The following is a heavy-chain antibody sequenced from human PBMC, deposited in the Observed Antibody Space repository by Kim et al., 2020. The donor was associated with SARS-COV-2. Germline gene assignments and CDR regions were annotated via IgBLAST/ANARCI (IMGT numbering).Heavy chain of an antibody. CDR1: GFTFSDYY. CDR3: ASFHITSSSSYLDY. J-gene: IGHJ4*02. V-gene: IGHV3-11*01. CDR2: ISSSGSTI. Sequence: GGSLRLSCAASGFTFSDYYMSWIRQAPGKGLEWVSYISSSGSTIYYADSVKGRFTISRDNAKNSLYLQMNSLRAVGTAVYYCASFHITSSSSYLDYWGQGTPVTVSS. D-gene: IGHD6-6*01.